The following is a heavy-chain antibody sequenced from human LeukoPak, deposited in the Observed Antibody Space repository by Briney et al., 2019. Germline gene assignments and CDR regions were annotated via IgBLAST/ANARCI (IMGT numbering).Heavy chain of an antibody. CDR3: VRGLTTTPNHFDP. CDR1: GFAFSSYW. Sequence: GGSLRLSCAASGFAFSSYWMHWVRQAPGRGPVWVSHIDSGGSITNYADSVKGRFTVSRDNAKNTLYLQMNSLRAEETAIYYCVRGLTTTPNHFDPWGQGTLVTVS. J-gene: IGHJ5*02. D-gene: IGHD4-17*01. V-gene: IGHV3-74*01. CDR2: IDSGGSIT.